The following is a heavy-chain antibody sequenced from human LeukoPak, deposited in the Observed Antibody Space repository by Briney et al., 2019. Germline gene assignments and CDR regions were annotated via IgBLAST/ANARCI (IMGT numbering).Heavy chain of an antibody. Sequence: PGGSLRLSCAASGFTFSGYAMSWVRQAPGKGLEWVSAISGSGGSTYYADSVKGRFTISRDNSKNTLYLQMNSLRAEDTAVYYCAKFARGGTGPSYYYYYGMDVWGQGTTVTVSS. CDR1: GFTFSGYA. D-gene: IGHD3-10*01. CDR2: ISGSGGST. V-gene: IGHV3-23*01. J-gene: IGHJ6*02. CDR3: AKFARGGTGPSYYYYYGMDV.